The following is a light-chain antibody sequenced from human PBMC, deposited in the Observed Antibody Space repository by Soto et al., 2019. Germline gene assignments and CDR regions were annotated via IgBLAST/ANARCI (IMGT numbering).Light chain of an antibody. V-gene: IGLV2-14*03. J-gene: IGLJ3*02. Sequence: QSALTQAASVSGSPGQSITISCTGTSSDVGAYNYVSWYQQHPGKAPKLIIYDVIFRPSGVSDRFSGSKSGNTVFLTISGLQADDEADYYCNSYTSSTTLRVFGGGTKLTVL. CDR1: SSDVGAYNY. CDR2: DVI. CDR3: NSYTSSTTLRV.